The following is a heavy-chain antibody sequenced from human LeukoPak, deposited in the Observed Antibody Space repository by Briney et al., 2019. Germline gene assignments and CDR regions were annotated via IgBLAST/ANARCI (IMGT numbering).Heavy chain of an antibody. CDR3: AKDLWEGPAANYYYYYGMDV. CDR2: ISGRGGST. Sequence: GGALRLSCAASGFTFSRYAMSWVRQAPGKGLEWVSAISGRGGSTYYADSVKGRFTISRDNSKNTLYLQMNSLRAEDTAVYYCAKDLWEGPAANYYYYYGMDVWGKGTTVTVSS. V-gene: IGHV3-23*01. CDR1: GFTFSRYA. J-gene: IGHJ6*04. D-gene: IGHD2-2*01.